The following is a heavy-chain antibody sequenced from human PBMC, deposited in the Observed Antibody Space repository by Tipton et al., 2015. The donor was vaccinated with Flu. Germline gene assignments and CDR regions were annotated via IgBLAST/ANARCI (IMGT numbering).Heavy chain of an antibody. V-gene: IGHV4-38-2*02. J-gene: IGHJ4*02. CDR2: VHQTGSP. Sequence: TLSLTCSVSGDSIGSPYFWGWIRQPPGKGLEWIGNVHQTGSPYYNPSLRSRVTIGVDRAKNQFSLRLTSVTAADTAVYYCARGYKNALDYWGPGTLVTVSS. D-gene: IGHD5-12*01. CDR1: GDSIGSPYF. CDR3: ARGYKNALDY.